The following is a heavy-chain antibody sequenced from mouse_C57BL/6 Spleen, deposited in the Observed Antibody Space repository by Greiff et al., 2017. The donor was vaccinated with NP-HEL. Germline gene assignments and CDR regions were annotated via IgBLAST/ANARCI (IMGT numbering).Heavy chain of an antibody. CDR3: ARGGYGGNYHWYFDV. V-gene: IGHV1-61*01. CDR1: GYTFTSYW. CDR2: IYPSDSET. D-gene: IGHD1-1*02. Sequence: QVQLQQPGAELVRPGSSVKLSCKASGYTFTSYWMDWVKQRPGQGLEWIGNIYPSDSETHYNQKFKDKATLTVDESSSTAYMQLSSLTSEDSAVYYCARGGYGGNYHWYFDVWGTGTTVTVSS. J-gene: IGHJ1*03.